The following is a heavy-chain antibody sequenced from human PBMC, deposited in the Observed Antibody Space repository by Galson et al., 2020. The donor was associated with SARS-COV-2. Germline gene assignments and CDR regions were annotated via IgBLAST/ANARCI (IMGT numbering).Heavy chain of an antibody. J-gene: IGHJ4*02. CDR3: AKDRRCSSTSCSLYFDY. D-gene: IGHD2-2*01. Sequence: GGSLRLSCAASGFTFSSYGMHWVRQAPGKGLEWVAFIRYDGSNKYYADSVKGRFTISRDNSKNTLYLQMNSLRAEDTAVYYCAKDRRCSSTSCSLYFDYWGQGTLVTVSS. CDR2: IRYDGSNK. CDR1: GFTFSSYG. V-gene: IGHV3-30*02.